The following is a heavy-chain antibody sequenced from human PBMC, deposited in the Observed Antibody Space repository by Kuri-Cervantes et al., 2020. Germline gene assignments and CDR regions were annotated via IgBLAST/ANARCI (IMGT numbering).Heavy chain of an antibody. CDR1: DGSFSGHY. J-gene: IGHJ4*02. V-gene: IGHV4-34*01. D-gene: IGHD3-22*01. Sequence: SETLSLTCSVDDGSFSGHYWSWVRQPPGKGLEWLAEVDHSGNANYKSSLRGRITISKDTSKKRFSLSLTSVTAADTAIYYCARSHYYENNGYPDWGQGILVTVSS. CDR3: ARSHYYENNGYPD. CDR2: VDHSGNA.